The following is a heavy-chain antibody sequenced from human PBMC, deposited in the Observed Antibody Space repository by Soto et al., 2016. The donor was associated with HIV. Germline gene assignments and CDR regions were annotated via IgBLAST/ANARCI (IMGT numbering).Heavy chain of an antibody. V-gene: IGHV3-74*01. CDR3: ARDPRYCSGGSCYEGAAFDI. J-gene: IGHJ3*02. D-gene: IGHD2-15*01. Sequence: EVQLLESGGGLVQPGRSLRLSCAASGFTFSSYWMHWVRQAPGKGLVWVSRINSDGRNTTYADSVKGRFTIFRDNAKNTLYLRMNSLRAEDMAVYYCARDPRYCSGGSCYEGAAFDIWGQGTMVTVSS. CDR2: INSDGRNT. CDR1: GFTFSSYW.